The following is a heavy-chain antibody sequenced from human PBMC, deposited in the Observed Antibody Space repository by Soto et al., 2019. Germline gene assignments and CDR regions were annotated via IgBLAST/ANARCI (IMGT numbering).Heavy chain of an antibody. V-gene: IGHV6-1*01. CDR3: ARVYCTNGVCYPTYYFDY. J-gene: IGHJ4*02. Sequence: SQTLSLTCAISGDSVSSNSAAWNWIRQSPSRGLEWLGRTYYRSKWYNDYAVSVKSRITINPDTSKNQFSLQLNSVTPEDTAVYYCARVYCTNGVCYPTYYFDYWGQGTLVTVSS. D-gene: IGHD2-8*01. CDR1: GDSVSSNSAA. CDR2: TYYRSKWYN.